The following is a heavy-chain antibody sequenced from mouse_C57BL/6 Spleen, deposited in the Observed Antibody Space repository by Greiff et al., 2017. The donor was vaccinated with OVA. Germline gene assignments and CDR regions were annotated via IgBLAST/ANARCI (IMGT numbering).Heavy chain of an antibody. D-gene: IGHD1-1*01. V-gene: IGHV5-17*01. CDR1: GFTFSDYG. Sequence: EVHLVESGGGLVKPGGSLKLSCAASGFTFSDYGMHWVRQAPEKGLEWVAYISSGSSTIYYADTVKGRFTISRDNAKNTLFLQMTSLRSEDTAMYYCARSYYYGSSPFDYWGQGTTLTVSS. CDR2: ISSGSSTI. J-gene: IGHJ2*01. CDR3: ARSYYYGSSPFDY.